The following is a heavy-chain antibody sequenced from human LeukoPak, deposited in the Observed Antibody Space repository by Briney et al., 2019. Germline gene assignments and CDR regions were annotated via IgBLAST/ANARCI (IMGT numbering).Heavy chain of an antibody. CDR3: AKGAIAADFDY. J-gene: IGHJ4*02. D-gene: IGHD6-6*01. V-gene: IGHV3-23*01. CDR2: ISDSGFST. Sequence: GSLRLSCAASGFTFSTYAMSWVRQAPGKGLEWVSAISDSGFSTYYADSVKGRFTISRDNSKNTLYLQMNSLRAEDTAVYYCAKGAIAADFDYWGQGTLVTVSS. CDR1: GFTFSTYA.